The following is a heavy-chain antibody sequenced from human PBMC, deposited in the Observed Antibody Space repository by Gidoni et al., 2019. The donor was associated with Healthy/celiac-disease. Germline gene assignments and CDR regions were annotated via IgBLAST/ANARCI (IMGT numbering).Heavy chain of an antibody. Sequence: QVQLVESGGGVVQPGRSLRLSCAASGFTFRSYAVHWVRQAPGKGLDWVAVISYDGTYKYYADSVKGRFTISRDNSKNTLYLQMNSLRPEDTAVYYCARSHFELGAIVDWGQGTLVTVSS. D-gene: IGHD3-16*02. CDR2: ISYDGTYK. CDR1: GFTFRSYA. J-gene: IGHJ4*02. CDR3: ARSHFELGAIVD. V-gene: IGHV3-30-3*01.